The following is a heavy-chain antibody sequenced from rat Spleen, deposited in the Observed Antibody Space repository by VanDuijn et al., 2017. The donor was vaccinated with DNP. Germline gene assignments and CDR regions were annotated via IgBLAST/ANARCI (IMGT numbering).Heavy chain of an antibody. CDR2: ISYDGSST. D-gene: IGHD4-3*01. Sequence: EVQLVESGGGLVQPGRSLKLSCAASGFTFSDFNMAWVRQAPKKGLEWVATISYDGSSTYYRDSVKGRFTISRDNAKSTLYLQMDSLRSEDTASYYCARRGDSGPPFDYWGQGVMVTVSS. CDR1: GFTFSDFN. V-gene: IGHV5-7*01. CDR3: ARRGDSGPPFDY. J-gene: IGHJ2*01.